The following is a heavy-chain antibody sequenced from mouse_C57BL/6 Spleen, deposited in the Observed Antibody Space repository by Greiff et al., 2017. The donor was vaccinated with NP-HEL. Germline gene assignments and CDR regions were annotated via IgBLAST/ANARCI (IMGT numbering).Heavy chain of an antibody. D-gene: IGHD1-1*01. J-gene: IGHJ1*03. Sequence: QVQLKQSGAELARPGASVKLSCKASGYTFTSYGISWVKQRTGQGLEWIGEIYPRSGNTYYNEKFKGKATLTADKSSSTAYMELRSLTSEDSAVYFCARSCTTVVADWYFDVWGTGTTVTVSS. CDR3: ARSCTTVVADWYFDV. CDR2: IYPRSGNT. V-gene: IGHV1-81*01. CDR1: GYTFTSYG.